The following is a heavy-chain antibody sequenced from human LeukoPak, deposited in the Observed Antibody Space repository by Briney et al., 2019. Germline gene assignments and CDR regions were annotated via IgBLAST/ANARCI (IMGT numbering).Heavy chain of an antibody. V-gene: IGHV4-34*01. CDR1: GGSFSGYY. D-gene: IGHD3-9*01. CDR3: ARGYEILTGYHEY. J-gene: IGHJ4*02. CDR2: ITHSGST. Sequence: SETLSLTCAVYGGSFSGYYWSWIRQPPGKGLEWIGEITHSGSTNYNPSLKRRVTISVDTSKNQLSPKLRSVTAADTAVYYCARGYEILTGYHEYWGQGTLVTVSS.